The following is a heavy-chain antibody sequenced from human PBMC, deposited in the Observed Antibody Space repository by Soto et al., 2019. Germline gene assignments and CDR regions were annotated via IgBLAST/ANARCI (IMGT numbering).Heavy chain of an antibody. J-gene: IGHJ4*02. V-gene: IGHV4-34*01. D-gene: IGHD3-22*01. CDR2: ISSSGNT. Sequence: PSETLSLTCAVSGGSFSGYYWTWIRQPPGRGLEWLGQISSSGNTTYNPSLKSRVTISIDTSKNQFSLKLSSVTAADTAVYYCARLYYDSSDYYYFDYWGQGTLVTVSS. CDR1: GGSFSGYY. CDR3: ARLYYDSSDYYYFDY.